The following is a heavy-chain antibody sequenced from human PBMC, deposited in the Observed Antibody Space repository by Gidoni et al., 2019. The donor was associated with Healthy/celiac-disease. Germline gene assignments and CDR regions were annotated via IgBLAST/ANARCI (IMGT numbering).Heavy chain of an antibody. CDR3: AREGDGYNSVQGSDAFDI. V-gene: IGHV4-59*01. CDR2: IYYSGST. CDR1: GGSISSYY. J-gene: IGHJ3*02. Sequence: QVQLQESGPGLVKPSETLSLTCTVSGGSISSYYWSWIRQPPGKGLEWIGYIYYSGSTNYNPSLKSRVTISVDTSKNQFSLKLSSVTAADTAVYYCAREGDGYNSVQGSDAFDIWGQGTMVTVSS. D-gene: IGHD5-12*01.